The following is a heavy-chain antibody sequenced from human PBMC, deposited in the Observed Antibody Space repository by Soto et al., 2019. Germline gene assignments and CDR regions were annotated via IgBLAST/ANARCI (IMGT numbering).Heavy chain of an antibody. CDR1: GYTFSDYF. CDR2: VNPKRGGT. CDR3: ARDSGPPGQFWYFDI. V-gene: IGHV1-2*02. J-gene: IGHJ2*01. Sequence: QVQLAQSGAGVRKPGASVKVSCQTYGYTFSDYFLHWVRQAPGQGPEWMGFVNPKRGGTEYAQKYQGRITTTSDTSINTVYMELSRLTSDDTAIYYCARDSGPPGQFWYFDIWGQGSLVTVSS.